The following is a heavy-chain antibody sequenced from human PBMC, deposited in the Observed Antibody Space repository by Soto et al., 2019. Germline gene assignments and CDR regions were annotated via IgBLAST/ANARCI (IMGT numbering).Heavy chain of an antibody. CDR2: INPNSGGT. J-gene: IGHJ4*02. CDR1: GYTFTGYY. Sequence: QVQLVQSGAEVKKPGASVKVSCKASGYTFTGYYMHWVRQTPGQGLEWMGWINPNSGGTNYAQKFQGRVTMTRDTSISTAYMELSRLRSDDTAVYYCARGGPAHSSIWDYFDYWGQGTLVTVSS. D-gene: IGHD3-16*01. CDR3: ARGGPAHSSIWDYFDY. V-gene: IGHV1-2*02.